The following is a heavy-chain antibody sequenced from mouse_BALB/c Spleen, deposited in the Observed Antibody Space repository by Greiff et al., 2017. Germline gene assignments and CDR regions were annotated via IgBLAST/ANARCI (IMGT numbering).Heavy chain of an antibody. V-gene: IGHV14-3*02. CDR2: IDPANGNT. J-gene: IGHJ1*01. CDR3: ARVYGYFDV. Sequence: EVQLQESGAELVKPGASVKLSCTASGFNIKDTYMHWVKQRPEQGLEWIGRIDPANGNTKYDPKFQGKATITADTSSNTAYLQLSSLTSEDTAVYYCARVYGYFDVWGAGTTVTVSS. CDR1: GFNIKDTY.